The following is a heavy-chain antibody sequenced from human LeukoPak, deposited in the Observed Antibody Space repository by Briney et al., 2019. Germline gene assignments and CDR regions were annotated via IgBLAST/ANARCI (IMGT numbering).Heavy chain of an antibody. CDR2: ISGSGGST. D-gene: IGHD3-10*01. J-gene: IGHJ4*02. V-gene: IGHV3-23*01. Sequence: GGSLRLSCAASGFTFSSYAMSWVRQAPGKGLEWVSAISGSGGSTYYADSVKGRFTISRDNSKNALYLQMNSLRAEDTAVYYCAKDLTMVRGVIITPSYFDYWGQGTLVTVSS. CDR3: AKDLTMVRGVIITPSYFDY. CDR1: GFTFSSYA.